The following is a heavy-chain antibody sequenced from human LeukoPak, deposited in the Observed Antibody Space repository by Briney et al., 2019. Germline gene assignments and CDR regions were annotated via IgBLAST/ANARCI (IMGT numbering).Heavy chain of an antibody. CDR2: ISGSGGST. Sequence: GGSLRLSCAASGFTFSSYAMSWVRQAPGKGLEWVSAISGSGGSTYYADSVKGRFTISRDNSKNTLYLQMNSLRAEDTAVYYCAKAREWGYCSGGSCYGQVDYWGQGTLVTVSS. D-gene: IGHD2-15*01. V-gene: IGHV3-23*01. CDR3: AKAREWGYCSGGSCYGQVDY. J-gene: IGHJ4*02. CDR1: GFTFSSYA.